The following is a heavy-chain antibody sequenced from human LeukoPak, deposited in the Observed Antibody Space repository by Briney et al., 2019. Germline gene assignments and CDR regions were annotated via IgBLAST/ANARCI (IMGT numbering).Heavy chain of an antibody. V-gene: IGHV3-30*03. D-gene: IGHD3-10*01. CDR3: ARSGSGSSNYY. Sequence: PGGSLRLSCAASGFTFSNYGMHWVRQAPGKGLEWVALISYDGSNKYFADSVKGRFTISRDNAKNSLYLQMNSLRAEDTAVYYCARSGSGSSNYYWGQGTLVTVSS. J-gene: IGHJ4*02. CDR2: ISYDGSNK. CDR1: GFTFSNYG.